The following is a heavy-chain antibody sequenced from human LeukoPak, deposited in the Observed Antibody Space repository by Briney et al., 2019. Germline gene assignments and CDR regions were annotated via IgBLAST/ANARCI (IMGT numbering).Heavy chain of an antibody. CDR3: ARHGGLFDAFDI. D-gene: IGHD3-22*01. V-gene: IGHV4-59*08. J-gene: IGHJ3*02. CDR2: IYYSGST. Sequence: SETLSLTCTVSGGSISSYYWSWIRQPPGKGLEWIGYIYYSGSTNYNPSLKSRVTISVDTSKNQFSLKLSSVTAADTAVYYCARHGGLFDAFDIWGQGTMVTVSS. CDR1: GGSISSYY.